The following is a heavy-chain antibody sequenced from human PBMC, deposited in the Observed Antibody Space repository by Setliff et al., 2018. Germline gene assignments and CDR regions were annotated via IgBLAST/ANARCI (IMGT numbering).Heavy chain of an antibody. D-gene: IGHD3-10*01. V-gene: IGHV3-11*04. CDR3: AGVPRFGELPLDV. CDR1: GFTFSDHY. J-gene: IGHJ6*04. CDR2: ISSGSGTYT. Sequence: GGSLRLSCAASGFTFSDHYMSWIRQAPGKGLEWVSYISSGSGTYTYYADSVKGRFTISRDNAKNSLYLQMNRLRADDQSVYYCAGVPRFGELPLDVWGKGTTVTVSS.